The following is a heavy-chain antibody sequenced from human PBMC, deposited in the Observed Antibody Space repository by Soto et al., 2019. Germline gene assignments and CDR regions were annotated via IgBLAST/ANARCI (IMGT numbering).Heavy chain of an antibody. CDR3: ASIGAYDILTGYPYGMDV. CDR1: GGSFSGYI. J-gene: IGHJ6*02. D-gene: IGHD3-9*01. CDR2: INHSGST. V-gene: IGHV4-34*01. Sequence: SETLSLTCAVYGGSFSGYIWSWIRQTPGKGLQWIGQINHSGSTIYNPSLKNRVTISTMSNNQFSLEMSSVTAADTAVYYCASIGAYDILTGYPYGMDVWGQGTTVTVSS.